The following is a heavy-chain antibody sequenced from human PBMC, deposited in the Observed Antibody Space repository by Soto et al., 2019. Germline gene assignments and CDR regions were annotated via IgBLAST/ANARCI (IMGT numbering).Heavy chain of an antibody. CDR2: IGISSGTT. V-gene: IGHV3-23*01. D-gene: IGHD3-22*01. Sequence: PGGSLRLSCVASGFTFSSYAMSWVRQAPGKGLEGVSGIGISSGTTYCADSAKGRFTISRDNSKNTLYLQMNSLRAEDTAVYYCAKQRTSNGYYYFDYWGQGTLVTVSS. CDR3: AKQRTSNGYYYFDY. CDR1: GFTFSSYA. J-gene: IGHJ4*02.